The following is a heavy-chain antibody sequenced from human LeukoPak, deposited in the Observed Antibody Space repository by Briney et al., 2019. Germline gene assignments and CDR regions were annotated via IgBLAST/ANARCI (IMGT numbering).Heavy chain of an antibody. CDR1: GFSLSTSGVG. D-gene: IGHD3-10*01. J-gene: IGHJ4*02. CDR3: ARTTMVRGGVRVSYYFDY. Sequence: SGPTLVKPTQTLTLTCTFSGFSLSTSGVGVGWIRQPPGKALEWLALIYWDDDKRYSPSLKSRLTITKDTSKNQVVLTMTNMDPVDTATYYCARTTMVRGGVRVSYYFDYWGQGTLVTVSS. CDR2: IYWDDDK. V-gene: IGHV2-5*02.